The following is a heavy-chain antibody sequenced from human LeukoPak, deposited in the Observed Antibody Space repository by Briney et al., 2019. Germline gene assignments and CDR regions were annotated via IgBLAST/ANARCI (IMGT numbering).Heavy chain of an antibody. V-gene: IGHV4-59*08. Sequence: KASETLSLTCAVYGGSFSGYYWSWIRQPPGKGLEWIGYINYIRTTDYNPSLKSRVTISLDTSKNRFSLKLSSVTAADTAMYYCARSYSSSDHYYYYGMDVWGQGTTVTVSS. D-gene: IGHD6-13*01. CDR3: ARSYSSSDHYYYYGMDV. CDR2: INYIRTT. J-gene: IGHJ6*01. CDR1: GGSFSGYY.